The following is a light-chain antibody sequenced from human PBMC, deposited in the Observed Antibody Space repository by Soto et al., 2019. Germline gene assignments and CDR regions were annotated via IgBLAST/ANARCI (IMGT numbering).Light chain of an antibody. CDR3: QQYQTSPRA. CDR1: QSMSSNY. V-gene: IGKV3-20*01. J-gene: IGKJ1*01. Sequence: EIVLTQSPGTLSLSPGERATVSCRASQSMSSNYLAWYQQGPGQAPRLLIYDASSRATGIPDRFSGSGSGTDFTLTINRLEPEDSAVYYCQQYQTSPRAFGQGTKVDIK. CDR2: DAS.